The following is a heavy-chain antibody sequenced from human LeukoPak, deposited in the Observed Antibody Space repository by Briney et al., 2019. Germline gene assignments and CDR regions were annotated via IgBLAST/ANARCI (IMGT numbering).Heavy chain of an antibody. CDR1: GFSFSSYS. CDR3: ARRASTERGHSYGLDY. Sequence: GGSLRLSCVASGFSFSSYSMNWVRQAPGKGLEWVSSISFSGNYIYYADSVRGRITLSRDNAKNSLFLQMNSLRAEDTAVYYCARRASTERGHSYGLDYWGQGTLVTVSS. CDR2: ISFSGNYI. V-gene: IGHV3-21*01. D-gene: IGHD5-18*01. J-gene: IGHJ4*02.